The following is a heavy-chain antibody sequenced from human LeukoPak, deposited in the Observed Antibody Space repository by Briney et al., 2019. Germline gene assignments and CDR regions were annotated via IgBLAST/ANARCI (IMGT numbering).Heavy chain of an antibody. J-gene: IGHJ6*03. CDR2: ISAYNGNT. Sequence: VASVKVSCKASGYTFTSYGISWVRQAPGQGLEWMGWISAYNGNTNYAQKLQGRVTMTTDTSTSTAYMELRSLRSDDTAVYYCARVGPWVNPDYYYYYMDVWGKGTTVTVSS. CDR1: GYTFTSYG. D-gene: IGHD1-14*01. CDR3: ARVGPWVNPDYYYYYMDV. V-gene: IGHV1-18*01.